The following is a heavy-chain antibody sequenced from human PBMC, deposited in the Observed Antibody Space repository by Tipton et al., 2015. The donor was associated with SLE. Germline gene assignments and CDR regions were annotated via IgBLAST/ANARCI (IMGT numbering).Heavy chain of an antibody. CDR3: ARHYPRYCTNGVCYNGYYYMDV. J-gene: IGHJ6*03. V-gene: IGHV5-51*01. Sequence: QSGAEVKKPGESLKISCKGSGYSFTSYWIGWVRQMPGKGLGWMGIIYPGDSDTRYSPSFQGQVTISADKSISTAYLQWSSLKASDTAMYYCARHYPRYCTNGVCYNGYYYMDVWGKGTTVTVSS. CDR2: IYPGDSDT. CDR1: GYSFTSYW. D-gene: IGHD2-8*01.